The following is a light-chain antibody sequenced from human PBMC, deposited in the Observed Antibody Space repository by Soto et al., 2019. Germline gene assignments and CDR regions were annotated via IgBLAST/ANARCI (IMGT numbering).Light chain of an antibody. V-gene: IGKV3-20*01. J-gene: IGKJ2*01. CDR3: QQYGRT. CDR1: QSVNSNY. CDR2: GAS. Sequence: DIVLTQSPGPLSLSPGARATLSCRASQSVNSNYLAWYQQKPGQAPRLLIFGASTRATGISDRFRGSGSGTDFTLTINRLEPEDFAVYYCQQYGRTFGQGTKLEIK.